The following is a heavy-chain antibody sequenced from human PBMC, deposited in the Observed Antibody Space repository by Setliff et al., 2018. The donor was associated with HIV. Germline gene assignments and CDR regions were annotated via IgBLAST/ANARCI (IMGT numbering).Heavy chain of an antibody. CDR1: GFSIATNW. CDR2: INQEGTEK. D-gene: IGHD1-26*01. Sequence: PGGSLRLSCEVSGFSIATNWMTWVRQAPGKGLEWVANINQEGTEKYYVGSVKGRFTISRDNSKNSYYLQMDSLRAEDTAVYYCARELSGTYFDYWGQGTLVTVSS. V-gene: IGHV3-7*03. J-gene: IGHJ4*02. CDR3: ARELSGTYFDY.